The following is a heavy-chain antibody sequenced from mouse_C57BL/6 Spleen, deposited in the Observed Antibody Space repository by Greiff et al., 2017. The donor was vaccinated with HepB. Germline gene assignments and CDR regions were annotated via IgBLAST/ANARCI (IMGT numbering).Heavy chain of an antibody. J-gene: IGHJ4*01. Sequence: VQLQQSGPELVKPGASVKLSCKASGYTFTSYDINWVKQRPGQGLEWIGWIYPRDGSTKYNEKFKGKATLTVDTSSSTAYMELHSLTSEDSAVYFCAGGNYYGSRGYYAMDYWGQGTSVTVSS. CDR3: AGGNYYGSRGYYAMDY. CDR1: GYTFTSYD. D-gene: IGHD1-1*01. CDR2: IYPRDGST. V-gene: IGHV1-85*01.